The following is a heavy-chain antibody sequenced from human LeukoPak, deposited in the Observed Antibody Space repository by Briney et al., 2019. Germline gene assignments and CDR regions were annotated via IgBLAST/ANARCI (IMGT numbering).Heavy chain of an antibody. D-gene: IGHD2-21*02. V-gene: IGHV1-18*04. CDR3: ARETALDP. J-gene: IGHJ5*02. CDR2: ISAYNGNT. CDR1: GFSFTSFG. Sequence: GASVNVSCKASGFSFTSFGVTWVRQAPGQGLEWMGWISAYNGNTNYAQKLQGRVTMTTDTSTSTAYMELRSLRSDDTAVYYCARETALDPWGQGTLVTVSS.